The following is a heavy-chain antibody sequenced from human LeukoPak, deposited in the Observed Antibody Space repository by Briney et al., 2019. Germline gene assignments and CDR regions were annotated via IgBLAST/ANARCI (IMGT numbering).Heavy chain of an antibody. J-gene: IGHJ3*02. D-gene: IGHD4-23*01. CDR2: INPSGGST. CDR3: ASLAGGNSESSDAFDI. Sequence: ASVKVSCKASGYTFTRYYMDWVRQAPGQGLEWMGIINPSGGSTSYAQKFQGRVTMTRDMSTSTVYMELSSLRSEDTAVYYCASLAGGNSESSDAFDIWGQGTMVTVSS. CDR1: GYTFTRYY. V-gene: IGHV1-46*01.